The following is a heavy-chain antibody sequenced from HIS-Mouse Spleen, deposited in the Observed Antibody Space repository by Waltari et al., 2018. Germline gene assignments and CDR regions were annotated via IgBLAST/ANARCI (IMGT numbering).Heavy chain of an antibody. V-gene: IGHV4-39*07. CDR1: GGSISSSSYY. CDR3: ARDRELYFDY. D-gene: IGHD1-26*01. Sequence: QLQLQESCPGLVKPSETLSLTCTVSGGSISSSSYYWGWIRQPPGKGLEWIGSIYYSGSTYYNPSLKSRVTISVDTSKNQFSLKLSSVTAADTAVYYCARDRELYFDYWGQGTLVTVSS. J-gene: IGHJ4*02. CDR2: IYYSGST.